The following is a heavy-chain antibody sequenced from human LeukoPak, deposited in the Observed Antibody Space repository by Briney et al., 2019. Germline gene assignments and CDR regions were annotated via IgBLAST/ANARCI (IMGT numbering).Heavy chain of an antibody. CDR3: AIFQAVVVDP. CDR2: INSDWTTT. CDR1: GFTFSSYW. J-gene: IGHJ5*02. D-gene: IGHD3-22*01. V-gene: IGHV3-74*01. Sequence: GGSLRLSCAASGFTFSSYWMHWVRQAPGKGLVWVSRINSDWTTTDYADSVKGRFTSSRDNAKDTLYRQMNSLRAEHTAVYYCAIFQAVVVDPWGKGTLVTVSS.